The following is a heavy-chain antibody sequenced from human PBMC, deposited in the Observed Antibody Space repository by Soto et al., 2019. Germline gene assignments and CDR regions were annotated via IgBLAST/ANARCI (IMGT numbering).Heavy chain of an antibody. J-gene: IGHJ6*02. CDR2: VSCRGDGI. CDR1: GFSFSDYT. Sequence: EAQILESGGALVRPGGSLRLSCSVSGFSFSDYTMNRVRQAPGKGLEWVSAVSCRGDGIFYADSVKGRFSISRDNSKNTVYLQMNNLRVEDTAVYYCANDVGEVLPYYGLDGWGRGTTVSFSS. V-gene: IGHV3-23*01. CDR3: ANDVGEVLPYYGLDG. D-gene: IGHD3-16*01.